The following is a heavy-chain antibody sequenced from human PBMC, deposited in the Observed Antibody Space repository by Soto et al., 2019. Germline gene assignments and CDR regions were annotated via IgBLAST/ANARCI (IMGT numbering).Heavy chain of an antibody. J-gene: IGHJ6*03. CDR1: GFTFSTYS. CDR2: ISTTGSTI. CDR3: ARYKGYCSGGSCYYYYYMDV. V-gene: IGHV3-48*01. D-gene: IGHD2-15*01. Sequence: PGGSMRLSCAASGFTFSTYSVNWVRQAPGKGLEWVSYISTTGSTIYYADSVKGRFTISRDNAKNSLYLQMTSLRAEDTAVYYCARYKGYCSGGSCYYYYYMDVWGKGTTVTVSS.